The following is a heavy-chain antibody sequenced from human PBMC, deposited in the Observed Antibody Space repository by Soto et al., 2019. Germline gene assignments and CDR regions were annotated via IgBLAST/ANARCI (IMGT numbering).Heavy chain of an antibody. CDR1: GYTFTSYG. CDR2: ISAYNGNT. J-gene: IGHJ5*02. D-gene: IGHD3-3*01. Sequence: ASVKVSCKASGYTFTSYGISWLRQSPGQGLEWMGWISAYNGNTNYAQKLQGRVTMTTDTSTSTAYMELRSLRSDDTAVYYCARDYDFWSGPNWFDPWGQGTLVTVSS. CDR3: ARDYDFWSGPNWFDP. V-gene: IGHV1-18*04.